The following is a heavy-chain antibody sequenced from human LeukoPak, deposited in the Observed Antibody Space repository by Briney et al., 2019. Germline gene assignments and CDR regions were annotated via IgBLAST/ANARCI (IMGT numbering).Heavy chain of an antibody. D-gene: IGHD3-3*01. CDR1: GYTFTSYD. CDR2: MNPNSGNT. Sequence: ASVKVSCKASGYTFTSYDTNWVRQATGQGLEWMGWMNPNSGNTGYAQKFQGRVTMTRNTSISTAYMELSSLRSEDTAVYYCARGTPGYYDFWSGSTVIDPWGQGTLVTVSS. J-gene: IGHJ5*02. CDR3: ARGTPGYYDFWSGSTVIDP. V-gene: IGHV1-8*01.